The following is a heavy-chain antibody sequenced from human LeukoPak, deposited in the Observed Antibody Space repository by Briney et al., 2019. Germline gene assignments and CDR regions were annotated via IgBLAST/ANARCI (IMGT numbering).Heavy chain of an antibody. CDR1: VGSISSGSYY. J-gene: IGHJ4*02. CDR2: IYTSGNT. Sequence: TSETLSLTCTVSVGSISSGSYYWSWIRQPAGKGLEWIGRIYTSGNTNYNPSLKSRVTISVYTSKNQFSLKLSSVTAADTAVYYCAREGYSYGYFVDYWGQGTLVTVSS. V-gene: IGHV4-61*02. CDR3: AREGYSYGYFVDY. D-gene: IGHD5-18*01.